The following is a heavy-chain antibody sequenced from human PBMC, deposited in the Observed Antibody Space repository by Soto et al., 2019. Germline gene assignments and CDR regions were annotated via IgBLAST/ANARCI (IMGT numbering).Heavy chain of an antibody. CDR2: TSYDGSNK. V-gene: IGHV3-30-3*01. CDR3: ARDPRGYSYGHFDY. D-gene: IGHD5-18*01. Sequence: QVQLVESGGGVVQPGRSLRLSCAASGFTFSSYAMHWVRQAPGKGLEWVAVTSYDGSNKYYADSVKGRFTISRDNSKNPLYLQMNSLRAEDTAVYDCARDPRGYSYGHFDYGGQGTLVTVSS. J-gene: IGHJ4*02. CDR1: GFTFSSYA.